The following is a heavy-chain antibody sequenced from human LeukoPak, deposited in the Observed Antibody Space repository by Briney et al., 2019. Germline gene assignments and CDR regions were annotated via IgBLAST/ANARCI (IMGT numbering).Heavy chain of an antibody. Sequence: SETLSLTCAVYGGSFSGYYWSWIRQPPGKGLEWIGEINHSGSTNYNPSLKSRVTISVDTSKNQFSLKLRSVTAADTAVYYCARSQARLSWFDPWGQGILVTVSS. CDR1: GGSFSGYY. D-gene: IGHD6-19*01. CDR2: INHSGST. CDR3: ARSQARLSWFDP. J-gene: IGHJ5*02. V-gene: IGHV4-34*01.